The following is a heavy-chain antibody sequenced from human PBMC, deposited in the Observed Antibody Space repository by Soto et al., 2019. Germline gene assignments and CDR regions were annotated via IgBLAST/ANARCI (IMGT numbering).Heavy chain of an antibody. V-gene: IGHV1-46*01. CDR1: GYTFTSYY. CDR2: INPSGGST. J-gene: IGHJ4*02. CDR3: ARDLGHSSSSSVPHFDY. D-gene: IGHD6-6*01. Sequence: QVQLVQSGAEVKKPGASVKVSCKASGYTFTSYYMHWVRQAPGQGLEWMGIINPSGGSTSYAQKFQGRVTMTRDTSTSTGYMELSSLRSEDTAVYYCARDLGHSSSSSVPHFDYWGQGTLVTVSS.